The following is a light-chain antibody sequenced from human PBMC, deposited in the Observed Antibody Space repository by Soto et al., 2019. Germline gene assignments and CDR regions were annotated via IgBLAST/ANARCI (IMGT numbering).Light chain of an antibody. CDR3: QQYNSYLLT. J-gene: IGKJ3*01. Sequence: DLPMTQSPSTLSASVGDRVTITCRASQSISRSLAWYQQKPGKAPNLLIYDASSLESGVPSRFSGSGFGTEFTLTISSLQPDDFATDYCQQYNSYLLTFGPGTTVDIK. CDR2: DAS. CDR1: QSISRS. V-gene: IGKV1-5*01.